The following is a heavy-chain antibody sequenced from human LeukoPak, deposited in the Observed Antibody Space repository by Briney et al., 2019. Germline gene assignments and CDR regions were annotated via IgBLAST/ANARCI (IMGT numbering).Heavy chain of an antibody. Sequence: ASETLSLTCAVYGGSSSGYYWSWIRQPPGKGLEWIGEINHSGSTNYNPSLKSRVTISVDTSKNQFSLKLSSVTAADTAVYYCARGGAMVPGHYYYMDVWGKGTTVTISS. J-gene: IGHJ6*03. V-gene: IGHV4-34*01. CDR2: INHSGST. CDR3: ARGGAMVPGHYYYMDV. D-gene: IGHD5-18*01. CDR1: GGSSSGYY.